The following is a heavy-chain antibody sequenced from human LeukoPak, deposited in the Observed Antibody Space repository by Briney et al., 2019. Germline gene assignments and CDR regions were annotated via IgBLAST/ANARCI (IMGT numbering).Heavy chain of an antibody. CDR1: GFTFSSYW. J-gene: IGHJ6*03. CDR2: IKQDGSVT. CDR3: ARLTSCSSTSCYIKDYYYQYMDV. D-gene: IGHD2-2*02. Sequence: GRSLRLSCAASGFTFSSYWMNWVRQAPGKGLEWVANIKQDGSVTYYVDSVKGRFTISRDNAKKSLYLQMNSLGAEDTAVYYCARLTSCSSTSCYIKDYYYQYMDVWGKGTTVTVSS. V-gene: IGHV3-7*01.